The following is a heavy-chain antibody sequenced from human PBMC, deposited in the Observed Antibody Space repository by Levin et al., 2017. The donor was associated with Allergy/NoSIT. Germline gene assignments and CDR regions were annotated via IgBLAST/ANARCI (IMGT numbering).Heavy chain of an antibody. J-gene: IGHJ4*02. CDR1: GFTFSSYT. V-gene: IGHV3-21*01. Sequence: GGSLRLSCAASGFTFSSYTMNWARQAPGKGLEWVSSISSRSDYIYYADSVKGRFTISRVNAQNSLYLEMKSLRAEDTAVDYCARDLNGDYGRYWGQGTLVTVSS. D-gene: IGHD4-17*01. CDR3: ARDLNGDYGRY. CDR2: ISSRSDYI.